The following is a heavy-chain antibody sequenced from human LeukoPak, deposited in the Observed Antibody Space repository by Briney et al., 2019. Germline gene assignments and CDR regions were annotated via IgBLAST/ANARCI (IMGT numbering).Heavy chain of an antibody. CDR2: IYYSGRT. D-gene: IGHD3-22*01. V-gene: IGHV4-59*11. Sequence: SETLSLTCTVSGGSISSHFWSWIGQPPGKGLEWIGYIYYSGRTRYNPSLQSRVTISIDTSENNFSLKLTSVTAADTALYYCARLLDNDSSGDPDTFDMWGQGTVVTVSS. CDR1: GGSISSHF. CDR3: ARLLDNDSSGDPDTFDM. J-gene: IGHJ3*02.